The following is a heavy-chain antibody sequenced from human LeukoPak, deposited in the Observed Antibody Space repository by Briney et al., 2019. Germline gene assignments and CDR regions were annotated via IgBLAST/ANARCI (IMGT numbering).Heavy chain of an antibody. J-gene: IGHJ4*02. CDR3: ARVRGTALTAYPGYFDY. D-gene: IGHD2-21*02. V-gene: IGHV1-18*04. CDR2: ISIYTGNI. CDR1: GYTYTSYG. Sequence: ASVKVSCKASGYTYTSYGISWVRQAPGQGLEWLGWISIYTGNIKYGEKFQGRATMTRDTSTSTAYMEVRSLTSDDTAVYYCARVRGTALTAYPGYFDYWGQGTLVTVSS.